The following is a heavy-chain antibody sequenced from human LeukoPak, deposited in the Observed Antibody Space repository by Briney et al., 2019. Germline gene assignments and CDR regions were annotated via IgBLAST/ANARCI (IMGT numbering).Heavy chain of an antibody. Sequence: SETLSLTCTVSGGSISSGDYYWSWIRQPPGKGLEWIGYIYYSGSTYYNPSLKSRVTISVDTSKNQFSLKLSSVTAADTAVYYCARVGRTYTDFDYWGQGTLVTAS. V-gene: IGHV4-30-4*01. CDR3: ARVGRTYTDFDY. CDR2: IYYSGST. D-gene: IGHD1-1*01. CDR1: GGSISSGDYY. J-gene: IGHJ4*02.